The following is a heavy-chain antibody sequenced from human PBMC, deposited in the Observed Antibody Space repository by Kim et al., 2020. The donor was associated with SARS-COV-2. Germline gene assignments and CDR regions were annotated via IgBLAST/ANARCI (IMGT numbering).Heavy chain of an antibody. J-gene: IGHJ6*02. V-gene: IGHV3-11*01. CDR2: ISSSGSTI. D-gene: IGHD3-3*01. CDR1: GFTFSDYY. CDR3: ARENSHITIFGVVTRIGMDV. Sequence: GGSLRLSCAASGFTFSDYYMSWIRQAPGKGLEWVSYISSSGSTIYYADSVKGRFTIYRDNAKNSLYLQMNSLRAEDTAVYYCARENSHITIFGVVTRIGMDVWGQGTTVTVS.